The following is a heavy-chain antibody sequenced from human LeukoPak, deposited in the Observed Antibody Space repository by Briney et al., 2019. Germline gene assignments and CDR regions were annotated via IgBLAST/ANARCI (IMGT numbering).Heavy chain of an antibody. CDR1: GFTFSNYA. CDR2: ISNGGGGT. D-gene: IGHD3-22*01. CDR3: ARGAYYYED. V-gene: IGHV3-23*01. J-gene: IGHJ4*02. Sequence: GGSLRLSCAASGFTFSNYAMSWVRQAPGKGLEWVSGISNGGGGTYYADSVKGRFTISRDNAKNSLYLQMNSLRAEDTAVYYCARGAYYYEDWGQGTLVTVSS.